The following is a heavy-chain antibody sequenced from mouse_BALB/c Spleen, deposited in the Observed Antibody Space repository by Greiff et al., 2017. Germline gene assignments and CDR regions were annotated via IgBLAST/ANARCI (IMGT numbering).Heavy chain of an antibody. V-gene: IGHV1-54*01. J-gene: IGHJ4*01. CDR1: GYAFTNYL. Sequence: QVQLKESGAELVRPGTSVKVSCKASGYAFTNYLIEWVKQRPGQGLEWIGVINPGSGGTNYNEKFKGKATLTADKSSSTAYMQLSSLTSDDSAVYICARDRCEHAMDYRGEGTSDTVSS. CDR3: ARDRCEHAMDY. D-gene: IGHD2-14*01. CDR2: INPGSGGT.